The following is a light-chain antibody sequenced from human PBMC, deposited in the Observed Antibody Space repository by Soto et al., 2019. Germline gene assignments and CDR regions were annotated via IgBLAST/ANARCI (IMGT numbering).Light chain of an antibody. CDR3: LFYSGGGQPNYV. J-gene: IGLJ1*01. V-gene: IGLV7-43*01. Sequence: QAVVTQEPSLTVSPGETVTLTCGFSTGGPVSTGYYPNWFQQKPGQAPRALIYSTTKKHAWTPARFSGSLLGGKAALTLSVVQPEDEADYYCLFYSGGGQPNYVFGTGTKVTVL. CDR1: TGGPVSTGYY. CDR2: STT.